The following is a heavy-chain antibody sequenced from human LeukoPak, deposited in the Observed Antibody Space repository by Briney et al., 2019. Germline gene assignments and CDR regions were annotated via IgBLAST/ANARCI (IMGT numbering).Heavy chain of an antibody. CDR3: ARDLHPY. CDR2: ISSSSSTI. Sequence: GGSLRLSCAASGFTFSSYAMSWVRQAPGKGLEWVSAISSSSSTIYYADSVKGRFTISRDNAKNSLYLQMNSLRAEDTAVYYCARDLHPYWGQGTLVTVSS. J-gene: IGHJ4*02. V-gene: IGHV3-48*01. CDR1: GFTFSSYA.